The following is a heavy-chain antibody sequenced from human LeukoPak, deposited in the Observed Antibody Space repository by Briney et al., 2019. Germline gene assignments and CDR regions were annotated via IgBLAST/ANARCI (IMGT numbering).Heavy chain of an antibody. CDR3: ARDFCSGGSCYACFDY. J-gene: IGHJ4*02. D-gene: IGHD2-15*01. CDR1: GYTFTGYY. V-gene: IGHV1-2*02. CDR2: INPNSGGT. Sequence: ASVKVSCKASGYTFTGYYMHWLRQAPGQGLEWMGWINPNSGGTNYAQKFQGRVTMTRDTSISTAYMELSRLRPDDTAVYYCARDFCSGGSCYACFDYWGQGTLVTVSS.